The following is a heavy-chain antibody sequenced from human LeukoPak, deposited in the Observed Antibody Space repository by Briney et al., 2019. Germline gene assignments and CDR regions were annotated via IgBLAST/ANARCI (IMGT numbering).Heavy chain of an antibody. Sequence: QPGXSLLLSCAASGFTFSSYAMSWVRQAPGKGLEWVSINSGSGGSTYYADSVKGRFTISRDNSKNTLYLQMNSLRAEDTAVYYCAKGDRSSTSCYIDFWGQGTLVTVSS. CDR1: GFTFSSYA. V-gene: IGHV3-23*01. D-gene: IGHD2-2*02. CDR2: NSGSGGST. J-gene: IGHJ4*02. CDR3: AKGDRSSTSCYIDF.